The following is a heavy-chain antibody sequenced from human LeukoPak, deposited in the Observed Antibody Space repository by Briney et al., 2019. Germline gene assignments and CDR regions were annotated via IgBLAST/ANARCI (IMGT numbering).Heavy chain of an antibody. CDR3: ARMQGQLRAARPRYFRH. J-gene: IGHJ1*01. Sequence: SETLSLTCGVYGGSFSGYYWSWIRQPPGKGLEWIGEINHSGSTNYNPSLKSRVTISVDTSMNQFSLKLSSVTAADTAVYYCARMQGQLRAARPRYFRHGGQGTLVTVSS. D-gene: IGHD6-6*01. CDR2: INHSGST. CDR1: GGSFSGYY. V-gene: IGHV4-34*01.